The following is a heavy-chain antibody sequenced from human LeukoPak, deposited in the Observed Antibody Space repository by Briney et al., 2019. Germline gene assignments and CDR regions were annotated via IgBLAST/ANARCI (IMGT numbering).Heavy chain of an antibody. CDR3: ARHLSYSSGWYVPYYFDY. Sequence: GASVKVSCKASGYTFTGYYMHWVRQAPGQGLEWMGWINPNSGGTNYAQKLQGRVTMTTDTSTSTAYMELRSLRSDDTAVYYCARHLSYSSGWYVPYYFDYWGQGTLVTVSS. CDR1: GYTFTGYY. J-gene: IGHJ4*02. D-gene: IGHD6-19*01. CDR2: INPNSGGT. V-gene: IGHV1-2*02.